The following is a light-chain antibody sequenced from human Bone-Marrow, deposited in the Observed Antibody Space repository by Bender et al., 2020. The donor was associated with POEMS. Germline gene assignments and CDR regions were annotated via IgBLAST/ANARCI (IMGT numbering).Light chain of an antibody. V-gene: IGLV2-14*01. CDR2: EVS. CDR3: SSYTSSTPVV. CDR1: SSDVGGYKS. J-gene: IGLJ2*01. Sequence: QSALTQPASVSGSPGQSITISCTGTSSDVGGYKSVSWYQQHPGKVPKLLIFEVSNRPSGVSNRFSGSKSGNTASLTISGLQAEDEAHYYCSSYTSSTPVVFGGGTKLTVL.